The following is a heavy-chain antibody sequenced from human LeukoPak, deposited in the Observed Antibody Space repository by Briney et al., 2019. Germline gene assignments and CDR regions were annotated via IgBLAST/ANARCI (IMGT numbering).Heavy chain of an antibody. V-gene: IGHV4-59*01. CDR3: ARGRGGSYFEPFDY. J-gene: IGHJ4*02. CDR1: GGSISSYY. Sequence: SETLSLTCTVSGGSISSYYWSWIRQPPGKGLEWIGYIYYSGSTNYNPSLKSRVTISVDTSKNQFSLKLSSVTAADTAVYYCARGRGGSYFEPFDYWGQGTLVTVSS. D-gene: IGHD1-26*01. CDR2: IYYSGST.